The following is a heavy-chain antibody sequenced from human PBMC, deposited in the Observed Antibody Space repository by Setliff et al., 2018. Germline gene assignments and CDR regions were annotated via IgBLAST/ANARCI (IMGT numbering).Heavy chain of an antibody. CDR1: GYTFTSYG. CDR3: AISTIFGVVSPTPDAFDI. Sequence: ASVKVSCKASGYTFTSYGFSWVRQAPGQGLEWMGWISGYNGNTNYAQKCQGRVTITADESTSTAYMELSSLRSEDTAVYYCAISTIFGVVSPTPDAFDIWGQGTMVTVSS. J-gene: IGHJ3*02. CDR2: ISGYNGNT. V-gene: IGHV1-18*01. D-gene: IGHD3-3*01.